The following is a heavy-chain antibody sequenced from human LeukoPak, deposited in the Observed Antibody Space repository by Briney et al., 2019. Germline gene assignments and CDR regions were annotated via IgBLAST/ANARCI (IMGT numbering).Heavy chain of an antibody. Sequence: PSETLSLTCTVSGGSISSGDYYWSWIRQPPGKGLEWIGYIYYSGSTYYNPSLKSRVTISVDTSKNQFSLKLSSVTAADTAVYYCARHPPLGYCSSTSCNEDYWGQGTLVTVSS. CDR2: IYYSGST. D-gene: IGHD2-2*01. J-gene: IGHJ4*02. CDR1: GGSISSGDYY. V-gene: IGHV4-30-4*08. CDR3: ARHPPLGYCSSTSCNEDY.